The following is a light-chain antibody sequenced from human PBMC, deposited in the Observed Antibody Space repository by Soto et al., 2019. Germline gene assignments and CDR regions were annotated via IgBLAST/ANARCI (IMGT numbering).Light chain of an antibody. CDR3: LQSFNSPYT. Sequence: DIVMTQSPDSLAVSLGERATINCKSSQSVLYRSNNHNYLAWYQQKPGQPPRLLIYWASTRESGVPDRFSGSGSGTDFTLTIISLQPEDFATYYCLQSFNSPYTFGQGTTVDVK. CDR2: WAS. V-gene: IGKV4-1*01. J-gene: IGKJ2*01. CDR1: QSVLYRSNNHNY.